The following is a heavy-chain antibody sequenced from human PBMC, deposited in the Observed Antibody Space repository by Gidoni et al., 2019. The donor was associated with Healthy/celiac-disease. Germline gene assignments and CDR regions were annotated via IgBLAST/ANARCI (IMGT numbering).Heavy chain of an antibody. D-gene: IGHD3-22*01. CDR3: ARPPYYYDSSGYQNYWYFDL. CDR2: IYYSGST. J-gene: IGHJ2*01. V-gene: IGHV4-39*01. CDR1: GGSISSSRYY. Sequence: QLQLQESGPGLVKPSETLSRTCTVSGGSISSSRYYWGWIRQPTGKGLEWIGCIYYSGSTYYNPPLNSLVTISVDTSKNQFSLKLSSVTAADTAVYYCARPPYYYDSSGYQNYWYFDLWGRGTLVTVSS.